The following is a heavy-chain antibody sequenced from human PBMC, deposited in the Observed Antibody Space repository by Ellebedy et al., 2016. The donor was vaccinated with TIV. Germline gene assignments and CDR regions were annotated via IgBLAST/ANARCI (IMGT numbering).Heavy chain of an antibody. CDR3: ASLSILLAASLDY. CDR1: GGSISTFY. J-gene: IGHJ4*02. D-gene: IGHD6-25*01. V-gene: IGHV4-59*08. CDR2: IYYIGIT. Sequence: MPSETLSLTCNVSGGSISTFYWSWIRQPPGKGLEFIGYIYYIGITNYNPSLESRVAISIDTSENQFSLKLNSVTAADTAVYYCASLSILLAASLDYWGQGIMVTVSS.